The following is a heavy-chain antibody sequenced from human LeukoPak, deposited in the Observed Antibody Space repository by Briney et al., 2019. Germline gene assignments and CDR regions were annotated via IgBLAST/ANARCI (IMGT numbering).Heavy chain of an antibody. Sequence: GASVTVSFKASGGTFSSYAISWVRQAPGQGLEWMGGIIPIFGTANYAQKFQGRVTITADESTSTAYMELSSLRSEDTAVYYCARVGVAAKRSYYFDYWGQGTLVTVSS. CDR1: GGTFSSYA. CDR2: IIPIFGTA. CDR3: ARVGVAAKRSYYFDY. D-gene: IGHD2-15*01. V-gene: IGHV1-69*13. J-gene: IGHJ4*02.